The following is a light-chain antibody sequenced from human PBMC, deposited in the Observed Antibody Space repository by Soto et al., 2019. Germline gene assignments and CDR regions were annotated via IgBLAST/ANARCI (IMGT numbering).Light chain of an antibody. Sequence: EIVLTQSPGTLSLSPGERATLSCRASQSVSSSYLAWYQQKPGQAPRLLIYGASSRATGIPDRFSGSGSGTDFTLTISRLEPEDWAVYYCHQYYSSPLTFGGGTKVEIK. V-gene: IGKV3-20*01. CDR2: GAS. CDR1: QSVSSSY. J-gene: IGKJ4*01. CDR3: HQYYSSPLT.